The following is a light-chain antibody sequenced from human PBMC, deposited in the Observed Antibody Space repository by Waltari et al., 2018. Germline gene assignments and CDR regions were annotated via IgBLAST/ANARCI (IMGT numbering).Light chain of an antibody. V-gene: IGKV3-20*01. Sequence: EIVLTQSPGTLSLSPGERATLSCRASQSVTSISLTWYQQKLGQAPRLPLYGTSRRATGIPDRFSGSGSGTDFTLNISRLGPEDFAVYYCQQYDGEVVTFGGGTKVEI. CDR2: GTS. J-gene: IGKJ4*01. CDR3: QQYDGEVVT. CDR1: QSVTSIS.